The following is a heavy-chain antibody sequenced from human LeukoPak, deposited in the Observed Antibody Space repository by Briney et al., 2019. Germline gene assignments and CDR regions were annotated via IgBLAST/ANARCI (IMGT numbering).Heavy chain of an antibody. Sequence: GASVKVSCKASGYTFTDHYIHWGRQAPGQGLEWRGWTYPKSGGTNYAQKFQGRVTMSRDKSIRTAYMELPKLMSDDTAVYYCVLAMGEYFDYWGQGTLVTVSS. J-gene: IGHJ4*02. D-gene: IGHD2/OR15-2a*01. CDR1: GYTFTDHY. V-gene: IGHV1-2*02. CDR3: VLAMGEYFDY. CDR2: TYPKSGGT.